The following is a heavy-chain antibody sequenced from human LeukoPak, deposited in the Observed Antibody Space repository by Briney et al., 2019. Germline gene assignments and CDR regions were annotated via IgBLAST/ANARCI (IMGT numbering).Heavy chain of an antibody. CDR2: IYHSGNT. D-gene: IGHD5-18*01. J-gene: IGHJ4*02. CDR1: GGSISSSNW. Sequence: SETLSLTCAVSGGSISSSNWWSWVRQPPGKGLEWIGEIYHSGNTNYNPSLKSRVTISVDKSKNQFSLKLSSVTAADTAVYYCARKYSYGYNTLDDWGQGTLVTVSS. V-gene: IGHV4-4*02. CDR3: ARKYSYGYNTLDD.